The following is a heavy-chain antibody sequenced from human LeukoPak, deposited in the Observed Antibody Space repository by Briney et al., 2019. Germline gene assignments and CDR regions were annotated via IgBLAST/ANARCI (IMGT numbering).Heavy chain of an antibody. D-gene: IGHD2-15*01. CDR1: GFAFSDHY. V-gene: IGHV3-72*01. CDR2: SRDKARGYTT. Sequence: PGGSLRLSCAASGFAFSDHYMDWVRQARGKGLEWVGRSRDKARGYTTEYAASVRDRFSISRDDATSSLYLQMNSLKTEDTAVYYCARGFCGGGSCYSDPSWGNGTLVTVSS. CDR3: ARGFCGGGSCYSDPS. J-gene: IGHJ5*01.